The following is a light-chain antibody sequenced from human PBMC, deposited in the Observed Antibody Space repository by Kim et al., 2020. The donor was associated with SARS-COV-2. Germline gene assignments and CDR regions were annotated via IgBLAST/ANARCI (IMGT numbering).Light chain of an antibody. J-gene: IGKJ5*01. CDR3: QQYNSWLIT. CDR2: GAS. Sequence: EIVMTQSPAALSVSPGERVTLSCRASQSVLTNLAWYQQKPGQAPRLLIYGASTRATGFPARFSGSGSGTEFTLTISSLQSEDFAVYYCQQYNSWLITFGQGTRLEIK. V-gene: IGKV3-15*01. CDR1: QSVLTN.